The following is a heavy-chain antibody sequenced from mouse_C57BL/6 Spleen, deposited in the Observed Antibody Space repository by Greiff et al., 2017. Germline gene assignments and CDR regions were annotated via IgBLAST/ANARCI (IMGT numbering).Heavy chain of an antibody. CDR3: ARGITTVVGLDY. J-gene: IGHJ2*01. V-gene: IGHV1-69*01. CDR2: IDPSDSYT. CDR1: GYTFTSYW. Sequence: QVQLQQPGAELVMPGASVKLSCKASGYTFTSYWMHWVKQRPGQGLEWIGEIDPSDSYTNYNQKFKGKSTLTVDKSSSTAYMQLSSLTSEDSAVYYCARGITTVVGLDYWGQGTTLTVSS. D-gene: IGHD1-1*01.